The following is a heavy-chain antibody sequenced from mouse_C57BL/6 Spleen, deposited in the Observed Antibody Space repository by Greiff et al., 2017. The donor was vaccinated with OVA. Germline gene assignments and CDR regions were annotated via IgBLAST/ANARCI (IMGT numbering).Heavy chain of an antibody. V-gene: IGHV1-74*01. CDR3: ARSRDYGSSYWYFDV. J-gene: IGHJ1*03. CDR2: IHPSDSDT. D-gene: IGHD1-1*01. Sequence: QVQLKQSGAELVKPGASVKVSCKASGYTFTSYWMHWVKQRPGQGLEWIGRIHPSDSDTNYNQKFKGKSTLTVDKSSSTAYMQLSSLTSEDSAVYYCARSRDYGSSYWYFDVWGTGTTVTVSS. CDR1: GYTFTSYW.